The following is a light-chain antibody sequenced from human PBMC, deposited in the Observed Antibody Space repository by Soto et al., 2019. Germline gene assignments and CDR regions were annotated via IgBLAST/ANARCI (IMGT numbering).Light chain of an antibody. CDR3: QQYNSYSPWT. V-gene: IGKV1-5*01. Sequence: DIQMTQSPSSLSASVGDRVTITCLSSQSISSYLNWYQQKPGKAPKLLIYDASSLESGVPSRFSGSGSGTEFILTISSLQPDDFATYYCQQYNSYSPWTFGQGTKVDIK. J-gene: IGKJ1*01. CDR2: DAS. CDR1: QSISSY.